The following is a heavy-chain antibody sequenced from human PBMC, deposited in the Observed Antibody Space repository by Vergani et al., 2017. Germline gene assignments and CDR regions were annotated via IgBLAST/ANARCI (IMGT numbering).Heavy chain of an antibody. J-gene: IGHJ4*02. Sequence: QVQLVQSGAEVKKPGSSVKVSCKASGGTFSSYTISWVRQAPGQGLEWMGRIIPILGIANYAQKFQGRVTITADKSTSTAYMELSSLRSEDTAVYYCASLPAAGSGKVSWGYWGQGTLVTVSS. CDR3: ASLPAAGSGKVSWGY. V-gene: IGHV1-69*09. CDR1: GGTFSSYT. CDR2: IIPILGIA. D-gene: IGHD6-13*01.